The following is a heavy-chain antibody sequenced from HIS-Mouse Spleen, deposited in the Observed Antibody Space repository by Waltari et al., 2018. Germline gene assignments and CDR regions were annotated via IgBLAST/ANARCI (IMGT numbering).Heavy chain of an antibody. CDR3: AREIPYSSFDY. CDR1: GGSISSSSYY. CDR2: IYYSGST. V-gene: IGHV4-39*07. D-gene: IGHD6-13*01. Sequence: QLQLQESGPGLVKPSETLSLTCTVSGGSISSSSYYWGWIRQPPGKGLEWIGSIYYSGSTYYNPSLKSRVTISVDTSKNQFSLKLSSVTAADTAVYYCAREIPYSSFDYWGQGTLVTVSS. J-gene: IGHJ4*02.